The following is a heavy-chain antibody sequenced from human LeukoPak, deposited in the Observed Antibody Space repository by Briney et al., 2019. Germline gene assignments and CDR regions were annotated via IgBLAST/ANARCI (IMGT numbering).Heavy chain of an antibody. V-gene: IGHV7-4-1*02. CDR3: AREVRAFDY. CDR2: INPKTGNP. D-gene: IGHD4-11*01. CDR1: GYSFTSYA. Sequence: LRASVKVSCKASGYSFTSYAMNWMRQAPGQGLEWMGWINPKTGNPTYAQGFTGRFVFSLDTSVSTAYLQISSLKAEDTAVYYCAREVRAFDYWGQGTLVTVSS. J-gene: IGHJ4*02.